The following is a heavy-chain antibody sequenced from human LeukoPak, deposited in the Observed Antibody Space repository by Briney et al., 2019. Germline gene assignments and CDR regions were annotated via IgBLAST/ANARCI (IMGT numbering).Heavy chain of an antibody. J-gene: IGHJ4*02. CDR1: GYTFTGYY. V-gene: IGHV1-2*02. CDR3: AGMHRQLVLGFDY. CDR2: ISPNSGGT. Sequence: ASVKVSCKASGYTFTGYYMHWVRQAPGQGLEWMGWISPNSGGTNYAQKFQGRVTMTRDTSISTAYMELSRLRSDDTAVYYCAGMHRQLVLGFDYWGQGTLVTVSS. D-gene: IGHD6-13*01.